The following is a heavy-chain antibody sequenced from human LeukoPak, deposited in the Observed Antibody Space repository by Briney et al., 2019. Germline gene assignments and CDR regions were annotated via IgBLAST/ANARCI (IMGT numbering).Heavy chain of an antibody. CDR3: AKSQGRERPTFSPQGQRTKGYFDY. CDR2: ISGSGDST. CDR1: GFTFSSYG. Sequence: GGSLRLSCAASGFTFSSYGMSWVRQAPGKGLEWVSAISGSGDSTYYADSVKGRFTISRDNSKNTLYLQMNSLRAEDTAVYYCAKSQGRERPTFSPQGQRTKGYFDYWGQGTLVTVSS. V-gene: IGHV3-23*01. J-gene: IGHJ4*02. D-gene: IGHD2/OR15-2a*01.